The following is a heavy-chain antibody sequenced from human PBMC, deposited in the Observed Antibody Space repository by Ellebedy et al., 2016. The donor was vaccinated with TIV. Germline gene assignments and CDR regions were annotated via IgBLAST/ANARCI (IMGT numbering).Heavy chain of an antibody. Sequence: SETLSLXCAVYGGSFSGYYWSWIRQPPGKGLEWIGEINHSGSTNYNPSLKSRVTISVDTSKNQFSLKLSSVTAADTAVYYCARGVGATSFDYWGQGTLVTVSS. V-gene: IGHV4-34*01. D-gene: IGHD1-26*01. CDR3: ARGVGATSFDY. J-gene: IGHJ4*02. CDR1: GGSFSGYY. CDR2: INHSGST.